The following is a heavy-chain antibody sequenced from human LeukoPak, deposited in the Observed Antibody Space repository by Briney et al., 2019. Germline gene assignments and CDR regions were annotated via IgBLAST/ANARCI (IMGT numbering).Heavy chain of an antibody. Sequence: SQTLSLTCTVSGGSISSGSYYWTWIRQPAGKGLEWIGRIYTSGSTNYNPSLKSRVTISVDTSKNQFSLKLSSVTAADTAVYYCARDLDYWGQGTLVTVSS. CDR1: GGSISSGSYY. CDR3: ARDLDY. V-gene: IGHV4-61*02. J-gene: IGHJ4*02. CDR2: IYTSGST.